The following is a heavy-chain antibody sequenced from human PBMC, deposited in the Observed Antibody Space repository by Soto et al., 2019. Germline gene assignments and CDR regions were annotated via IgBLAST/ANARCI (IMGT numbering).Heavy chain of an antibody. J-gene: IGHJ4*02. D-gene: IGHD2-21*02. CDR3: ARSIVVVTALDD. CDR2: INAGNGNT. Sequence: ASVKVSCKASGYTFTSYAMHWVRQAPGQRLEWMGWINAGNGNTKYSQKFQGRVTITRDTSASTAYMELSSLRSEDTAVYYCARSIVVVTALDDCGQGILVTVSS. CDR1: GYTFTSYA. V-gene: IGHV1-3*01.